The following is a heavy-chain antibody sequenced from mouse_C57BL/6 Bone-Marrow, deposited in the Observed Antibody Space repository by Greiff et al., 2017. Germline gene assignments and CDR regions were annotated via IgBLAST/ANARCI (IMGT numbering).Heavy chain of an antibody. CDR1: GYAFTNYL. CDR3: AKLGPPYYAMDY. Sequence: VQLQESGAELVRPGTSVKVSCKASGYAFTNYLIEWVKQRPGQGLEWIGVINPGSGGTNYNEKFKGKATLTADKSSSTAYMQLSSLTSEDSAVYFCAKLGPPYYAMDYWGQGTSVTVSS. CDR2: INPGSGGT. V-gene: IGHV1-54*01. D-gene: IGHD4-1*01. J-gene: IGHJ4*01.